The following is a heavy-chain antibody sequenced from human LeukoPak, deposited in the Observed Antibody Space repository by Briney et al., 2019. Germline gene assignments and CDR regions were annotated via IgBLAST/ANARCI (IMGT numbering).Heavy chain of an antibody. CDR1: GYTFTSYD. D-gene: IGHD3-3*01. J-gene: IGHJ6*02. Sequence: ASVKVSCKASGYTFTSYDINWVRQATGQGLEWMGWMNPNSGNTGYAQKFQGRVTMTRNTSISTAYMELSSLRSEDTAVYYCARALPAGPTIFGVVNTYYYGMDVWGQGTTVTVSS. CDR2: MNPNSGNT. V-gene: IGHV1-8*01. CDR3: ARALPAGPTIFGVVNTYYYGMDV.